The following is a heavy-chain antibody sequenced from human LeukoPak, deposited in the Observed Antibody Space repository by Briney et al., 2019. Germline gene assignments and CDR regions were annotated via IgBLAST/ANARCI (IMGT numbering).Heavy chain of an antibody. D-gene: IGHD3-22*01. Sequence: GGSLRLSCAASGFMFSSYAMNWVRQAPGKGLEWVSRISGSGERTDYGDSVKGRFTISRDKSKNTLYLQMNSLRAEDTAVYYCAKDRESYYYDSSGYHNWGQGTLVTVSS. CDR2: ISGSGERT. CDR1: GFMFSSYA. CDR3: AKDRESYYYDSSGYHN. J-gene: IGHJ4*02. V-gene: IGHV3-23*01.